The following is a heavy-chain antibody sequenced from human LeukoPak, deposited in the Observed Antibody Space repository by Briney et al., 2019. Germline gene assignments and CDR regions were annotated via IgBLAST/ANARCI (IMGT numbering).Heavy chain of an antibody. D-gene: IGHD4-17*01. J-gene: IGHJ4*02. CDR1: GGSISSGSYY. Sequence: SQTLSLTCTVSGGSISSGSYYWSWIRQPAGKGLEWIGRIYTSGSTNYNPSLKSRVTISVDTSKNQFSLKLSSVTAADTAVYYCAREDYGHFDYWGQGVLVTVSS. V-gene: IGHV4-61*02. CDR2: IYTSGST. CDR3: AREDYGHFDY.